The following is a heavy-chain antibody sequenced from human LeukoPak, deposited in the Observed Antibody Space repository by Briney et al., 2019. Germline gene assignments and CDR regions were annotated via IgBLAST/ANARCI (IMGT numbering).Heavy chain of an antibody. D-gene: IGHD3-10*01. J-gene: IGHJ3*02. CDR1: GFTVSSNY. V-gene: IGHV3-66*01. CDR3: ASGVLIWLGHTFDI. Sequence: GSLRLSCAASGFTVSSNYMSWVRQAPGKGLEWVSIIYGGGSTYYADSVKGRFTISRDNSKNTLYLKMKSLRAEDTAVYYCASGVLIWLGHTFDIWGQGTMVTVSS. CDR2: IYGGGST.